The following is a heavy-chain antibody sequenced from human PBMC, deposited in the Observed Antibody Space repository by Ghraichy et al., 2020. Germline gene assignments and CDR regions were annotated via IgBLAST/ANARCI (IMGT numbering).Heavy chain of an antibody. D-gene: IGHD5-12*01. Sequence: GGSLRLSCAASGFSFSSYEMNWVRQAPGKGLEWVSYISSGSTIYYADSVKGRFTISRDNPKNSLYLQMNSLRAEDTAVYYCARSGSGYDFDYWGQGTRVTVSS. CDR2: ISSGSTI. V-gene: IGHV3-48*03. CDR1: GFSFSSYE. J-gene: IGHJ4*02. CDR3: ARSGSGYDFDY.